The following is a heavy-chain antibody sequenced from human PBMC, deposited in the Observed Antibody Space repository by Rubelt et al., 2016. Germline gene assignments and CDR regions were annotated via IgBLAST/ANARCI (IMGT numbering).Heavy chain of an antibody. CDR3: ATFLLMGRSFDY. Sequence: GGSLRLSCSASGFIFSTYWMTWVRQAPGKGLEWVANIRQDGNEKYYVDSVKGRFTISRDNAQNSLYLQMNSLRAGDTAIYYCATFLLMGRSFDYWGLGTLVTVSS. CDR2: IRQDGNEK. CDR1: GFIFSTYW. D-gene: IGHD2/OR15-2a*01. J-gene: IGHJ4*01. V-gene: IGHV3-7*03.